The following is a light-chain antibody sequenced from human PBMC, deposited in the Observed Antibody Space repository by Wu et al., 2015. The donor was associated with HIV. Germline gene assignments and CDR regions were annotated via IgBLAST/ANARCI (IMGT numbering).Light chain of an antibody. CDR2: AAS. V-gene: IGKV3-20*01. Sequence: EIVLTQSPGTLSLSPGERANLSCRASQSVRNDYLAWYQQRPGQTPSLVIFAASSRAAGIPDRFSGSGSGTDFTLTISRLAPEDFATYYCHQYGSSPKAFGQGTKVE. CDR1: QSVRNDY. J-gene: IGKJ1*01. CDR3: HQYGSSPKA.